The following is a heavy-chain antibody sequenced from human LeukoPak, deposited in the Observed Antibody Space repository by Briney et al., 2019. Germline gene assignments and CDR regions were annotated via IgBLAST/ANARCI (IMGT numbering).Heavy chain of an antibody. CDR2: ISAYNGNT. CDR1: GYTFTSYG. V-gene: IGHV1-18*01. D-gene: IGHD3-3*01. CDR3: ARNDFWSGYRDYYYGMDV. Sequence: ASVKVSCKASGYTFTSYGISWVRQAPGQGLEWMGWISAYNGNTNYAQKLQGRVTMTTDTSTSTAYMELRSLRSEDTAVYYCARNDFWSGYRDYYYGMDVWGQGTTVTVSS. J-gene: IGHJ6*02.